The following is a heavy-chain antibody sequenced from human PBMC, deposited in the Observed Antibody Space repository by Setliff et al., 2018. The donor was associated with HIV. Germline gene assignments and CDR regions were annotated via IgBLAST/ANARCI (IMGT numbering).Heavy chain of an antibody. D-gene: IGHD3-9*01. CDR2: MNPNSGNT. Sequence: ASVKVSCKASGYTFTNYDINWVRQATGQGLEWMGWMNPNSGNTGYAQKFQGRVTMTRNTSISTAYMELSSLRSEDTALYYCARGDQTGYYRTYFYYMDLWGKGTTVTVSS. J-gene: IGHJ6*03. CDR3: ARGDQTGYYRTYFYYMDL. CDR1: GYTFTNYD. V-gene: IGHV1-8*01.